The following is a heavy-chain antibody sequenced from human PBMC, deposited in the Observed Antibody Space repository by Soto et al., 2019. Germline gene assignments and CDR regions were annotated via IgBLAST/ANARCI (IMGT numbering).Heavy chain of an antibody. CDR2: ISYDGSNK. CDR3: ARELESTSNFDY. Sequence: GGSLRLSCAASGFTFSSYAMHWVRRAPGKGLEWVAVISYDGSNKYYADSVKGRFTISRDNSKNTLYLQMNSLRAEDTAVYYCARELESTSNFDYWGQGTLVTVSS. J-gene: IGHJ4*02. D-gene: IGHD1-1*01. V-gene: IGHV3-30-3*01. CDR1: GFTFSSYA.